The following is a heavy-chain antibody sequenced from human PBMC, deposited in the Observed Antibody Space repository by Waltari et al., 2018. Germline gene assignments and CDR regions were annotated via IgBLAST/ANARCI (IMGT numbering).Heavy chain of an antibody. CDR2: IRTKAYGGTT. CDR1: GFTFGGYA. V-gene: IGHV3-49*04. D-gene: IGHD6-19*01. CDR3: TRDLPGQWLPGG. J-gene: IGHJ4*02. Sequence: EVQLVESGGGLVQPGRSLSLSCTASGFTFGGYAMSWVRQAPGKGLEWVGLIRTKAYGGTTEYAASVKGRFTISRDDSKSIAYLQMNSLKTEDTAVYYCTRDLPGQWLPGGWGQGTLVTVSS.